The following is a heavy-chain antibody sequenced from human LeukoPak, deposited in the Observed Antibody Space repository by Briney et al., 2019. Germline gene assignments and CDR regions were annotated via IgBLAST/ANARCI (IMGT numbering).Heavy chain of an antibody. Sequence: SESLSLTCTVSGGSISSGGYYWSWIRQHPGKGLEWIGYIYYSGSTYYNPSLKSRVTISVDTSKNQFSLKLSSVTAADTAVYYCARESRGDGYNYCFDYWGQGTLVTVSS. V-gene: IGHV4-31*03. CDR2: IYYSGST. J-gene: IGHJ4*02. CDR3: ARESRGDGYNYCFDY. D-gene: IGHD5-24*01. CDR1: GGSISSGGYY.